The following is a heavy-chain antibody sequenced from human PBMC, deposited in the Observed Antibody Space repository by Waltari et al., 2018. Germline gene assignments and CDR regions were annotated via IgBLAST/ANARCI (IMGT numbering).Heavy chain of an antibody. Sequence: EEQLVESGGGLIQPGGSLRLSCAASAFTVSNNYMSWVRQAPGKGLEWVSVIYSGGTTYYADSVKGRFTISRDNSKNTLYLQMNSLRAEDTAVYYCAREGYSSGFDFWGQGTLVTVSS. CDR1: AFTVSNNY. CDR3: AREGYSSGFDF. J-gene: IGHJ4*02. V-gene: IGHV3-66*03. CDR2: IYSGGTT. D-gene: IGHD6-19*01.